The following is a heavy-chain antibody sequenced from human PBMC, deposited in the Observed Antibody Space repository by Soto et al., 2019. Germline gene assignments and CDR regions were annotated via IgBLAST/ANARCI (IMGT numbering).Heavy chain of an antibody. CDR1: GGSMRNYF. V-gene: IGHV4-59*01. Sequence: SETLSLTCTVSGGSMRNYFWTWIRQPPGKGLEWIGYIHYSGTTSFFPSYNPSLRSRVTISEDTPKNQFSLKLLSVTTADTAVYFCAAGEASSRNLAPYYLDFWGQGTLVTVSS. CDR2: IHYSGTT. CDR3: AAGEASSRNLAPYYLDF. J-gene: IGHJ4*02. D-gene: IGHD6-13*01.